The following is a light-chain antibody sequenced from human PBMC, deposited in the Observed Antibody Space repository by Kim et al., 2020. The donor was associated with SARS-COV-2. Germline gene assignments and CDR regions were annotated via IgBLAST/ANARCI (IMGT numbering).Light chain of an antibody. CDR1: NMGSKS. CDR3: QVWDSSSDHWV. J-gene: IGLJ3*02. V-gene: IGLV3-21*04. Sequence: AAGKPARITGGGNNMGSKSVHWYQQTPGQAPVLVIYYDSDRPSGIPERFSGSNAGNTATLTISRVEAGDEADYYCQVWDSSSDHWVFGGGTQLTVL. CDR2: YDS.